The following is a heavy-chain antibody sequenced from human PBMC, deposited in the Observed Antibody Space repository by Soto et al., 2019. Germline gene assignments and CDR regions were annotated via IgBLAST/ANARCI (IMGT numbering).Heavy chain of an antibody. CDR2: INAGNGNT. V-gene: IGHV1-3*01. J-gene: IGHJ4*02. Sequence: GASVKVSCKASGYTFTSYAMHWVRQAPGQRLEWMGWINAGNGNTKYSQKFQGRVTITRDTSASTAYMELSSLRSEDTAVYYCARPRLYCGGDCYYLDYWGQGTLVTVSS. CDR1: GYTFTSYA. CDR3: ARPRLYCGGDCYYLDY. D-gene: IGHD2-21*01.